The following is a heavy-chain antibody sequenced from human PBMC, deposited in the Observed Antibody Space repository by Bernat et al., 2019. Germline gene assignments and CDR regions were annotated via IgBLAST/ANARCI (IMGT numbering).Heavy chain of an antibody. V-gene: IGHV1-3*01. CDR3: ARGTIQPLLYSLDY. CDR1: GYTFTSYA. CDR2: INAGNGNT. J-gene: IGHJ4*02. D-gene: IGHD2-2*02. Sequence: QVQLVQSGAEVKKPGASVKVSCKASGYTFTSYAMHWVRQAPGQRLEWMGWINAGNGNTKYLQKFQGRVTITRDTSASTAYMELSSLRSEDTAVYYCARGTIQPLLYSLDYWGQGTLVTVSS.